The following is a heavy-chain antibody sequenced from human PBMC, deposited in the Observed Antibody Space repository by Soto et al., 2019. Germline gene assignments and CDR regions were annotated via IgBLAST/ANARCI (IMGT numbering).Heavy chain of an antibody. CDR3: ARSMYYDFWSGYYFYFAY. CDR1: GGSISSYY. CDR2: IYYSGST. V-gene: IGHV4-59*08. J-gene: IGHJ4*02. Sequence: PSETLSLSCTVSGGSISSYYWSWIRQPPGKGLEWIRYIYYSGSTNYNPSLKSRVTISVDTSKNQFSLKLSSVTAADTAVFYCARSMYYDFWSGYYFYFAYWGQGTLVTVSS. D-gene: IGHD3-3*01.